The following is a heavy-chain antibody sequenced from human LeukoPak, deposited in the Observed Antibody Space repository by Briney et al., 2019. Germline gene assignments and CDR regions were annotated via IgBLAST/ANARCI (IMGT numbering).Heavy chain of an antibody. CDR3: AKTFGTIDPFEY. CDR1: GFTFSKFA. V-gene: IGHV3-23*01. D-gene: IGHD2-2*01. J-gene: IGHJ4*02. CDR2: ISASGGKT. Sequence: GGALRLSCVASGFTFSKFAVSWVRQAPGKGLEWVSSISASGGKTYDSDSVKGRFTISRDNSKNTFYLDMNSLRADDTAVYYCAKTFGTIDPFEYWGQGTLVTVSS.